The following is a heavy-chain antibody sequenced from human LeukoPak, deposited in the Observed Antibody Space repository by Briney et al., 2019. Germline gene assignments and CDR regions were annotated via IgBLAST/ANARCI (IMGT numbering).Heavy chain of an antibody. CDR1: GFTFSSYA. D-gene: IGHD2-2*02. V-gene: IGHV3-30-3*01. CDR3: AREYRRYCSSTSCYIFDY. Sequence: GGSLRLSCAASGFTFSSYAMHWVRQAPGKGLEWVAVISYDGSNKYYADSVKGRFTISRDNSKNTLYLQMNSLRAEDTAVYYCAREYRRYCSSTSCYIFDYWGQGTLVTVSS. J-gene: IGHJ4*02. CDR2: ISYDGSNK.